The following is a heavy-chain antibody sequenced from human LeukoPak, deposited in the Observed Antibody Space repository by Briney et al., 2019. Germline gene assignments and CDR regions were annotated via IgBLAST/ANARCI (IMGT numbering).Heavy chain of an antibody. CDR2: IYYSGST. CDR1: GGSISSGGYY. CDR3: ARDLLLTDCSSTSCSIHHYYYYGMDV. J-gene: IGHJ6*02. D-gene: IGHD2-2*01. V-gene: IGHV4-31*03. Sequence: SETLSLTCTVSGGSISSGGYYWSWIRQHPGKGLEWIGYIYYSGSTYYNPSLKSRVTISVDTSKNQFSLKLSSVTAADTAVYYCARDLLLTDCSSTSCSIHHYYYYGMDVWGQGTTVTVSS.